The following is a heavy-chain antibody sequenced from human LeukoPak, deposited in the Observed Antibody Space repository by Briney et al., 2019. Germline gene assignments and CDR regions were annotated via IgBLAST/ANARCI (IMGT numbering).Heavy chain of an antibody. V-gene: IGHV4-4*07. CDR1: GGSISTFY. J-gene: IGHJ6*03. Sequence: PSETLSLTCTGSGGSISTFYWSWLRQPAGKGLEWIGRIHTSGSTDYNPSLKSRVTMSVDTSKNQFSLKLSSVTAADTAVYYCARAIYAYDSSGYYYVTVYYYYMDVWGKGTTVTVSS. D-gene: IGHD3-22*01. CDR2: IHTSGST. CDR3: ARAIYAYDSSGYYYVTVYYYYMDV.